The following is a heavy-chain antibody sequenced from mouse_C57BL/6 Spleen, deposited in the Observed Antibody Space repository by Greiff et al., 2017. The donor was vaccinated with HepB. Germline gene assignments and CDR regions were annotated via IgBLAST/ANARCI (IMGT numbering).Heavy chain of an antibody. Sequence: EVQVVESEGGLVQPGSSMKLSCTASGFTFSDYYMAWVRQVPEKGLEWVANINYDGSSTYYLDSLKSRFIISRDNAKNILYLQMSSLKSEDTATYYCASVYDGYYGGFAYWGQGTLVTVSA. CDR3: ASVYDGYYGGFAY. D-gene: IGHD2-3*01. CDR1: GFTFSDYY. V-gene: IGHV5-16*01. CDR2: INYDGSST. J-gene: IGHJ3*01.